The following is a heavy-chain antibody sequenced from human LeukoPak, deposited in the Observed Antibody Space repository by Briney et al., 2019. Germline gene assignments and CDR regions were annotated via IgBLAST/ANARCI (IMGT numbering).Heavy chain of an antibody. CDR3: AKDYHGSVADYFDY. CDR1: GFTLSSYA. J-gene: IGHJ4*02. Sequence: GGSLRLSCAASGFTLSSYALSWVRQTPGEGLEWVSSISASGSDTYHADFVRGRFTISRDNSKDTLYLQMNSLRAEDTAVYYCAKDYHGSVADYFDYWGQGTLVSVSS. V-gene: IGHV3-23*01. D-gene: IGHD6-19*01. CDR2: ISASGSDT.